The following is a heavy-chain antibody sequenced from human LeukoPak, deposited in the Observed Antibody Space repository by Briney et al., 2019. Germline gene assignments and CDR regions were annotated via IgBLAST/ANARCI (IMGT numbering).Heavy chain of an antibody. CDR2: IYTSGST. CDR1: GGSISSNY. V-gene: IGHV4-4*07. Sequence: PSETLSLTCTVSGGSISSNYWSWIRQPAGKGLEWIGRIYTSGSTNYNPSLKSRVTMSVDTSKNQFSLKLSSVTAADTAVYYCASSSAYGDRAFDIWGQGTMVTVSS. CDR3: ASSSAYGDRAFDI. J-gene: IGHJ3*02. D-gene: IGHD4-17*01.